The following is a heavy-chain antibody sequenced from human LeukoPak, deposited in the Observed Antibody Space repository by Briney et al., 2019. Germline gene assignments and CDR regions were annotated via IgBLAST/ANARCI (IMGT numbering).Heavy chain of an antibody. J-gene: IGHJ4*02. CDR2: FNPYSGDA. Sequence: ASVKVSCKASGYTFTVHYLHWVRQAPGQGPEWMGWFNPYSGDANYAQRFQGRVTMTRVTSNSTAYMEMKGLTIDDTAVYYCARDKGSGMLPFDYWGQGTRVTVSS. V-gene: IGHV1-2*02. D-gene: IGHD1-1*01. CDR3: ARDKGSGMLPFDY. CDR1: GYTFTVHY.